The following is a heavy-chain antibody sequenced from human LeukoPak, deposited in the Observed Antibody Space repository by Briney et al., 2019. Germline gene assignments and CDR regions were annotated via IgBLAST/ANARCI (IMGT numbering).Heavy chain of an antibody. CDR1: GYTFTSYG. D-gene: IGHD3-10*01. CDR3: ARDHLVRGVIISFDY. J-gene: IGHJ4*02. CDR2: ISAYNGNT. V-gene: IGHV1-18*01. Sequence: ASVKVSCKASGYTFTSYGISWVRQAPGQGLEWMGWISAYNGNTNYAQKLQGRVTMTTDTSTSTAYMELRSLRSDDTAVYYCARDHLVRGVIISFDYRGQGTLVTVSS.